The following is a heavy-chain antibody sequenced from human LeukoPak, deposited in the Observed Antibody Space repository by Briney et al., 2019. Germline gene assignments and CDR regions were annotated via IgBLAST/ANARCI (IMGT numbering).Heavy chain of an antibody. V-gene: IGHV3-23*01. CDR3: AKHDYGGNWADAFDI. D-gene: IGHD4-23*01. CDR1: GFTFSSYA. Sequence: GGSLRLSCAASGFTFSSYAMSWVRQAPGKGLEWVSAISGSGGSTYYADSVKGRFTISRDNSKNTLYLQMNNLRAEDTAVYYCAKHDYGGNWADAFDIWGQGTMVTVSS. CDR2: ISGSGGST. J-gene: IGHJ3*02.